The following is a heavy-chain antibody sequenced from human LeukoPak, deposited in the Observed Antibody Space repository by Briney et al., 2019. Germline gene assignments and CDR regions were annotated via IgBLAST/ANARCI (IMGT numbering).Heavy chain of an antibody. V-gene: IGHV3-30*18. J-gene: IGHJ4*02. CDR3: AKNLDIVVVPAAMDFDY. CDR1: GFTFSSYG. CDR2: ISYDGSNK. D-gene: IGHD2-2*01. Sequence: GGSLRLSCAASGFTFSSYGMHWVRQAPGKGLEWVAVISYDGSNKYYADSVKGRFTISRDNSKNTLYLQMNSLRAEDTAVYYCAKNLDIVVVPAAMDFDYWGQGTLVTVSS.